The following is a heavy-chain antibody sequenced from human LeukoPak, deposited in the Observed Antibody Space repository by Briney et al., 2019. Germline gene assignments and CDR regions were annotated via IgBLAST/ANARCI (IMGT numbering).Heavy chain of an antibody. V-gene: IGHV4-59*01. D-gene: IGHD3-10*01. CDR2: IYYSGST. J-gene: IGHJ3*02. CDR3: ARSDYHNSGSHTVFDAFDI. CDR1: GGSISSYY. Sequence: SETLSLTCTVSGGSISSYYWSWIRQPPGKGLEWIGYIYYSGSTNYNPSLKSQVTISVDKSKNQFSLKLSFVTAADTAMYYCARSDYHNSGSHTVFDAFDIWGQGTRVTVSS.